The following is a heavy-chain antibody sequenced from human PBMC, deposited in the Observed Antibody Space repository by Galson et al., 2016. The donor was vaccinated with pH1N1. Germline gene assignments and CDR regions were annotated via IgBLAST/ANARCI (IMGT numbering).Heavy chain of an antibody. D-gene: IGHD4/OR15-4a*01. J-gene: IGHJ4*02. Sequence: SLRLSCAASGFSFSSYWMGWVRQAPGKELEWVANIKQDGTEKYYVASVKGRFTISRDNAKNSLYLQMNSLRVEDTAVYYCVRAIGAKSAYWGQGTLVTVSS. CDR1: GFSFSSYW. CDR3: VRAIGAKSAY. V-gene: IGHV3-7*04. CDR2: IKQDGTEK.